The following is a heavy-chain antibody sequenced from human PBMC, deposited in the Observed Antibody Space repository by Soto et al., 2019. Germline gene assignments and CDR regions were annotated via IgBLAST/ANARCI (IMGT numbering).Heavy chain of an antibody. Sequence: QVQLVESGGGVVQPGRSLRLSCAASGFTFSSYGMHWVRQAPGKGLEWVAVISYDGSNKYYADSVKGRFTISRDNSKNTLYLQMNSLRAEDTAVYYCAKVSAGTSYYYYYGMDVW. CDR1: GFTFSSYG. CDR3: AKVSAGTSYYYYYGMDV. V-gene: IGHV3-30*18. CDR2: ISYDGSNK. J-gene: IGHJ6*01. D-gene: IGHD1-7*01.